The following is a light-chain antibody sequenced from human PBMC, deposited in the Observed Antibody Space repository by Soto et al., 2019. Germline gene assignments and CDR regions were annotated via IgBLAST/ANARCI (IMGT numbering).Light chain of an antibody. Sequence: DIQMTQSPSTLSASVGDRVTITCRASQSISSWWAWYQQKPGKAPKVLIYNASSLESGVPSRFSGSGSGTEFTLTISSLQPDDFATYYCQQYNSYSSFTFGQGTKLEIK. CDR3: QQYNSYSSFT. V-gene: IGKV1-5*01. J-gene: IGKJ2*01. CDR2: NAS. CDR1: QSISSW.